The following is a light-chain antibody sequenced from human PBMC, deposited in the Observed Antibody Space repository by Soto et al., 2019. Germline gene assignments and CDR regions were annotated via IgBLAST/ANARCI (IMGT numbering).Light chain of an antibody. J-gene: IGLJ1*01. Sequence: QSALTQPASVSGSPGQSITISCTGTSSDVGGYNYVSWYQQHPGKAPKLMIYDVSNWSSGVSNRFSGSKSGNTASLTIFGLQALDEADYYCSSYTRSSTLYVFGTGTKVTVL. CDR1: SSDVGGYNY. CDR3: SSYTRSSTLYV. V-gene: IGLV2-14*01. CDR2: DVS.